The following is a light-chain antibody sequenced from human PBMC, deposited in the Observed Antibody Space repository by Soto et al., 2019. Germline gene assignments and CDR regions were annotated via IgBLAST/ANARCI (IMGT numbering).Light chain of an antibody. Sequence: EIVMTQSPATLSVSPGESVTLSCWASLTMNNNIAWYQHKPGQAPRLLIFGASSRATGVPGRFSGSGFGTEFTLSISSLQSEDFAVYYCQQYNERPPWTFGQGTTVEMK. CDR1: LTMNNN. CDR2: GAS. J-gene: IGKJ1*01. V-gene: IGKV3-15*01. CDR3: QQYNERPPWT.